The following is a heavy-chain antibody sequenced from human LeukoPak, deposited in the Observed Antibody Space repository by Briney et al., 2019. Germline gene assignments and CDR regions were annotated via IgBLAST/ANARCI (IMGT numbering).Heavy chain of an antibody. D-gene: IGHD6-19*01. V-gene: IGHV3-11*01. J-gene: IGHJ3*02. CDR3: AKREWGIAVAAPVAFDI. CDR2: ISSSGSTI. Sequence: TGGSLRLSCAASGFTFSDYYMSWIRQAPGKGLEWVSYISSSGSTIYYADSVKGRFTISRDNAKNSLYLQMNSLRAEDTAVYYCAKREWGIAVAAPVAFDIWGQGTMVTVSS. CDR1: GFTFSDYY.